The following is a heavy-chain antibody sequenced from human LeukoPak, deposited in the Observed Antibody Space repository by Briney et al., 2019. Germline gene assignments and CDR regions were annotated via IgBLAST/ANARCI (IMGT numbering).Heavy chain of an antibody. CDR2: INHSGST. D-gene: IGHD5-12*01. V-gene: IGHV4-34*01. CDR3: ASDIVATDNNDY. CDR1: DYSISSGYGYY. Sequence: SETLSLTCTVSDYSISSGYGYYWSWIRQPPGKGLEWIGEINHSGSTNYNPSLKSRVTISVDTSKNQFSLKLSSVTAADTAVYYCASDIVATDNNDYWGQGTLVTVSS. J-gene: IGHJ4*02.